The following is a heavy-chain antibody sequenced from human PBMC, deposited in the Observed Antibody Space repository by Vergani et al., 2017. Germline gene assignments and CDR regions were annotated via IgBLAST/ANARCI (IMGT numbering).Heavy chain of an antibody. J-gene: IGHJ4*02. CDR3: AKDVMITFGGFIAVWPYFDY. CDR2: ISGSGGST. CDR1: GFTFSSYA. Sequence: EVQLLESGGGLVQPGGSLRLSCAASGFTFSSYAMSWVRQAPGKGLEWVSAISGSGGSTYYADSVKGRFTISRDNSKNTLYLQMNSLRAEDTAVYYCAKDVMITFGGFIAVWPYFDYWGQGTLVTVSS. V-gene: IGHV3-23*01. D-gene: IGHD3-16*02.